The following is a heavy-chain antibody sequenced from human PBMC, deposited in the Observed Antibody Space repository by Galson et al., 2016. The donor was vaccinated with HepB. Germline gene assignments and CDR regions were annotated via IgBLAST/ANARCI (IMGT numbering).Heavy chain of an antibody. D-gene: IGHD6-6*01. J-gene: IGHJ2*01. V-gene: IGHV4-39*01. CDR3: ARRSITAHRQWFFDL. Sequence: SETLPLTCTVSGASISSSGYSWGWIRQPPGKGLEWIGSIYYSGGTYSNPSPKSRVTISVDTSKTQFSLRLSSVTAADTAVFYCARRSITAHRQWFFDLWGRGTLVTVTS. CDR2: IYYSGGT. CDR1: GASISSSGYS.